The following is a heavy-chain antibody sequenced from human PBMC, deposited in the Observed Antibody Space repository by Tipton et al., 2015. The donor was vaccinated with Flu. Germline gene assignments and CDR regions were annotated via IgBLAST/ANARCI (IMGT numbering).Heavy chain of an antibody. CDR1: GGSISSSSYY. D-gene: IGHD3-10*01. Sequence: TLSLTCTVSGGSISSSSYYWGWIRQPPGKGLEWIGGIYYSGSTYYNPSLKSRVTISVDTSKNQFSLKLSSVTAADTAVYYCARERGYYYGSVSYYDACDIWGQGTMVTVSS. J-gene: IGHJ3*02. V-gene: IGHV4-39*07. CDR2: IYYSGST. CDR3: ARERGYYYGSVSYYDACDI.